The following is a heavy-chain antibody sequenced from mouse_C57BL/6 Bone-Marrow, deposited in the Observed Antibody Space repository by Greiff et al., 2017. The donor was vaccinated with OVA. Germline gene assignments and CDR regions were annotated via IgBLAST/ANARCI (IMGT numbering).Heavy chain of an antibody. CDR1: GYTFTSYT. D-gene: IGHD2-1*01. J-gene: IGHJ3*01. Sequence: VKLVESGAELARPGASVKMSCKASGYTFTSYTMHWVKQRPGQGLEWIGYINPSSGYTKYNQKFKDKATLTADKSSSTAYMQLRSLTSEDSAVYYCAREDGNWFAYWGQGTLVTVSA. CDR2: INPSSGYT. CDR3: AREDGNWFAY. V-gene: IGHV1-4*01.